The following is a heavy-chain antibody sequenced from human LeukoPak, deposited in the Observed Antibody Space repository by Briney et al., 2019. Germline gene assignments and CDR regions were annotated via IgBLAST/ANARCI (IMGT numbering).Heavy chain of an antibody. CDR1: GGSISSSSYY. V-gene: IGHV4-39*07. Sequence: SETLSLTCTVSGGSISSSSYYWGWIRQPPGKGLEWIGSIYYSGSSYYNPSLKSRVTISVDTSKNQFSLKLSSVTAADTAVYYCARSLYDILTGYLFDYWGQGTLVTVSS. CDR3: ARSLYDILTGYLFDY. J-gene: IGHJ4*02. D-gene: IGHD3-9*01. CDR2: IYYSGSS.